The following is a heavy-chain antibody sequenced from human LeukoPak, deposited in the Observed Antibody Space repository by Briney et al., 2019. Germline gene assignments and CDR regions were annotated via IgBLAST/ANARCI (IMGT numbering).Heavy chain of an antibody. CDR3: AKKWSGDYDSSDIIDAFDI. Sequence: QPGGSLRLSCAASGFTFSSYSMNWVRQAPGKGLEWVAFIQFDGNNKYYADSVKGRFTISRDNSRNTLFLQMNSLRAEDTAVFYCAKKWSGDYDSSDIIDAFDIWGQGTMVTVSS. CDR2: IQFDGNNK. V-gene: IGHV3-30*02. D-gene: IGHD3-22*01. J-gene: IGHJ3*02. CDR1: GFTFSSYS.